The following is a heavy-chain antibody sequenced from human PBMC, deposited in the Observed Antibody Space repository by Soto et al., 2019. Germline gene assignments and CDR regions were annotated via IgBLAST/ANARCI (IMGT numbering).Heavy chain of an antibody. CDR1: GYTFTGYY. Sequence: WASVKVSCKASGYTFTGYYMHWVRQAPGQGLEWMGWINPNSGGTNYAQKFQGRVTMTRDTSISTAYMELSRLRSDDTAVYYCARAGFWSGYSTFDYWGQGTLVTVSS. CDR3: ARAGFWSGYSTFDY. CDR2: INPNSGGT. V-gene: IGHV1-2*02. D-gene: IGHD3-3*01. J-gene: IGHJ4*02.